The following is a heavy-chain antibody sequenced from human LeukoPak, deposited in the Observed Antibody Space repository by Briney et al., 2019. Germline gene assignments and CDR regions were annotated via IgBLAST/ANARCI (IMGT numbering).Heavy chain of an antibody. CDR3: ARRRGYSYGHFDY. V-gene: IGHV3-23*01. CDR2: ISGSGDST. J-gene: IGHJ4*02. Sequence: GSLETSFAGPGFHLSSYALSLVRPASGKGPGWGLVISGSGDSTYYADSVKGRFTISRDNSKNTLYLQMNSLRAEDTAVYYCARRRGYSYGHFDYWGQGTLVTVSS. D-gene: IGHD5-18*01. CDR1: GFHLSSYA.